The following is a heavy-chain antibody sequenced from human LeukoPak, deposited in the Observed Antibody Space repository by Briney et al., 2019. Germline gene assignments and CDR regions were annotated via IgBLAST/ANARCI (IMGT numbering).Heavy chain of an antibody. D-gene: IGHD5-18*01. CDR1: GYTFTGYY. CDR3: ARGHSSRGAFDI. V-gene: IGHV1-2*02. Sequence: ASVKVSCKASGYTFTGYYVHWVRQAPGQGLEWMGWINPNSGGTNYAQKLQGRVTMTTDTSTSTAYMGLRSLRSDDTAVYYCARGHSSRGAFDIWGQGTMVTVSS. CDR2: INPNSGGT. J-gene: IGHJ3*02.